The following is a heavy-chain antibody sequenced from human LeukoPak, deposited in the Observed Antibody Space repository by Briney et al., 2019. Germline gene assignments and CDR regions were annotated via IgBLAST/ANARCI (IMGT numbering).Heavy chain of an antibody. J-gene: IGHJ1*01. V-gene: IGHV3-23*01. Sequence: GGSLRLSCAASGFTFSSYAMSWVRQAPGKGLEWVSTIINSGGSTFHADSVKGRFTISRDNSKNTLYLQMDSLRVEDTAVYYCAKTTQPQQWGQGTLVTVSS. CDR2: IINSGGST. D-gene: IGHD4-11*01. CDR1: GFTFSSYA. CDR3: AKTTQPQQ.